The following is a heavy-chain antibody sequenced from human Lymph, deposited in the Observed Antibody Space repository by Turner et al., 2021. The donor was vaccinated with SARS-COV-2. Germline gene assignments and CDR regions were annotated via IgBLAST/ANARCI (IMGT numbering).Heavy chain of an antibody. V-gene: IGHV4-59*08. J-gene: IGHJ5*02. CDR1: GDSISSYY. Sequence: QVQLQESGPGLVKPSETLSLTCTVSGDSISSYYWSWIRQPPGKGLESTGYIYYSGSTNDNPSLKSRVTISVDTSKNSVTAADTAVYDCARQRVGASIDPPWFDPWGQGTLVTVSS. D-gene: IGHD1-26*01. CDR3: ARQRVGASIDPPWFDP. CDR2: IYYSGST.